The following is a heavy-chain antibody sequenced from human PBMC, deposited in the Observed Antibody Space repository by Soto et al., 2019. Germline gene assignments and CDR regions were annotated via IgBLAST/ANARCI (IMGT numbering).Heavy chain of an antibody. CDR1: GGSISSYY. D-gene: IGHD2-15*01. Sequence: SETLSLTCTVSGGSISSYYWSWIRQPPGKGLEWIGYIYYSGSTNYNPSLKSRVTISVDTSKNQFSLKLSSVTAADTAVYYCERQARYCSGGSCFDYWGQGTLVTVSS. CDR3: ERQARYCSGGSCFDY. J-gene: IGHJ4*02. V-gene: IGHV4-59*08. CDR2: IYYSGST.